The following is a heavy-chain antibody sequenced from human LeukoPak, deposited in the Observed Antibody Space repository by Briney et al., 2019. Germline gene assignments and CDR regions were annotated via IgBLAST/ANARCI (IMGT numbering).Heavy chain of an antibody. J-gene: IGHJ4*02. CDR2: INPNSGGT. V-gene: IGHV1-2*02. Sequence: GESLRISCKASGYPFTGYYMHWVRQAPGQGLEWMGWINPNSGGTNYAQKFQGRVTMTRDTSISTAYMELSRLRSDDTAVYYCARGKGYYDSSGYYSPTFDYWGQGTLVTVSS. D-gene: IGHD3-22*01. CDR1: GYPFTGYY. CDR3: ARGKGYYDSSGYYSPTFDY.